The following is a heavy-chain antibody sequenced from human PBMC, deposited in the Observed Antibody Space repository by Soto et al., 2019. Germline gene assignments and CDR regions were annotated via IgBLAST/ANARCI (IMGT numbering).Heavy chain of an antibody. V-gene: IGHV3-23*01. J-gene: IGHJ3*02. CDR2: IRGSGGST. D-gene: IGHD3-3*01. CDR3: AKDLLRFLDPRAFDI. CDR1: GFTFSSYA. Sequence: EVQLLESGGGLVQPGGSLRLSCAASGFTFSSYAMSWVRQAPGKGLEWVSAIRGSGGSTYYADSVKGRFTISRDKSKNTLYLQMNSLRAEDTAVYYGAKDLLRFLDPRAFDIWGQGTMVTVSS.